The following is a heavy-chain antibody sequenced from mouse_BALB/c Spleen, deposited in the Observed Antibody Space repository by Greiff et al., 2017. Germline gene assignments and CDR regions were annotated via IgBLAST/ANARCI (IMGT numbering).Heavy chain of an antibody. CDR3: ASGGYDGGAY. CDR1: GYTFTSYW. J-gene: IGHJ3*01. Sequence: QVQLQQPGAELVRPGASVKLSCKASGYTFTSYWMNWVKQRPEQGLEWIGRIDPYDSGTHYNQKFKDKAILTVDKSSSTAYMQLSSLTSEDSAIYYCASGGYDGGAYWGQGTLVTVSA. CDR2: IDPYDSGT. V-gene: IGHV1-74*01. D-gene: IGHD2-14*01.